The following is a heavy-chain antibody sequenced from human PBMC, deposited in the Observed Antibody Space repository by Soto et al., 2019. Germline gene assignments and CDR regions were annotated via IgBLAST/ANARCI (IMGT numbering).Heavy chain of an antibody. V-gene: IGHV3-11*04. Sequence: QVQLVESGGGLVKPGGSLRLSCAASGFTFSDYYMSWIRQAPGKGLEWVSYISSTSATIYYADSVKGRFTISRDNAKNSLYLQMNSLRDEDTAVYYCARDNLGNWGAWYFDLWGRGTLVTVSS. CDR1: GFTFSDYY. CDR2: ISSTSATI. CDR3: ARDNLGNWGAWYFDL. D-gene: IGHD7-27*01. J-gene: IGHJ2*01.